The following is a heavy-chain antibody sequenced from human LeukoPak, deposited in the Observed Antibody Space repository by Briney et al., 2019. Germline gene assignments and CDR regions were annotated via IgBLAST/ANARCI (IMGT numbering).Heavy chain of an antibody. CDR1: GGSISSYY. D-gene: IGHD1-14*01. Sequence: SETLSLTCTVSGGSISSYYWSWIRQPPGKGLEWIGYIYYSGSTNYYPSLKSRVTVSVDTSKNQFSLKLSSVTAADAAVYYCARSAGYYFDYWGQGTLVTVSS. CDR2: IYYSGST. V-gene: IGHV4-59*01. J-gene: IGHJ4*02. CDR3: ARSAGYYFDY.